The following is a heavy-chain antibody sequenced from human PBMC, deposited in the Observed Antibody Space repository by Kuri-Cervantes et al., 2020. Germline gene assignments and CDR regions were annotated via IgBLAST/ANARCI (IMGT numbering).Heavy chain of an antibody. CDR2: ISYDGSNK. Sequence: GESLKISCAASGFTFSSYAMHWVRQAPGKGLEWVAVISYDGSNKYYADSVKGRFTISRDNSKNTLYLQMNSLRAEDTAVYYCAKQFILATYEFDPWGQGTLVTVSS. CDR3: AKQFILATYEFDP. D-gene: IGHD5-12*01. J-gene: IGHJ5*02. CDR1: GFTFSSYA. V-gene: IGHV3-30-3*02.